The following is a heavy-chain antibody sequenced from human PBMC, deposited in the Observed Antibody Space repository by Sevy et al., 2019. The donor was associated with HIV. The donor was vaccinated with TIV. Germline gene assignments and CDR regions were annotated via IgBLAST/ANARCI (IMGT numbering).Heavy chain of an antibody. D-gene: IGHD3-16*01. J-gene: IGHJ4*02. CDR1: GFSFSDYR. CDR2: ISYDGRNNK. CDR3: ARDRGEILSSAFDY. Sequence: GGSLRLSCAASGFSFSDYRMHWVRQAPGKGLEWVAVISYDGRNNKYNADSVKGRFTISRDNSKNTLYLQMNSLRAEYTAIYYCARDRGEILSSAFDYWGQGTLVTVSS. V-gene: IGHV3-30*03.